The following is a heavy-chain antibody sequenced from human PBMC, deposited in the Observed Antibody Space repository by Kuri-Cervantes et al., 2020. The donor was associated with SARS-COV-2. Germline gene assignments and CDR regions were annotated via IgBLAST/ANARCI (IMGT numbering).Heavy chain of an antibody. Sequence: ESLKISCTVSGGSIGSSHYWGWIRQPPGKGLEWIGSIRNGGSTYFNPPLKSRVSISVDTSKNHVSLRLTSVTAADTAVYFCARLEWRYDYWGQGTLVTVSS. J-gene: IGHJ4*02. CDR1: GGSIGSSHY. CDR2: IRNGGST. V-gene: IGHV4-39*01. D-gene: IGHD5-12*01. CDR3: ARLEWRYDY.